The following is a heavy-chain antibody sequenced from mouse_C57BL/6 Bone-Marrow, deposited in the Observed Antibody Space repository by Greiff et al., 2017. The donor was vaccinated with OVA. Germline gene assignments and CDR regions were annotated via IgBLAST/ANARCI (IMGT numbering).Heavy chain of an antibody. CDR3: TTRLYLF. Sequence: EVKLVESGAELVRPGASVPSSCTASGFNIKDDYMHWVKQRPEQGLEWIGWIDPENGDTEYASKFQGKATITADTSSNTAYLQLSSLTSEDTAVYYCTTRLYLFGGQGTTLTVSS. D-gene: IGHD1-1*01. CDR2: IDPENGDT. V-gene: IGHV14-4*01. J-gene: IGHJ2*01. CDR1: GFNIKDDY.